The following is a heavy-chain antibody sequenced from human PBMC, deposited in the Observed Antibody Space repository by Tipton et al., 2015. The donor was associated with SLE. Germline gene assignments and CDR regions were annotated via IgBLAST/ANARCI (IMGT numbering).Heavy chain of an antibody. Sequence: LRLSCTVSGGSISSSSYYWGWIRQPPGKGLEWIGSIYYSGSTYYNPSLKSRVTISVDTSKNQFSLKLSSVTAADTAVYYCARGGATMIGYFDLWGRGTLVTVSS. J-gene: IGHJ2*01. D-gene: IGHD3-22*01. V-gene: IGHV4-39*07. CDR1: GGSISSSSYY. CDR3: ARGGATMIGYFDL. CDR2: IYYSGST.